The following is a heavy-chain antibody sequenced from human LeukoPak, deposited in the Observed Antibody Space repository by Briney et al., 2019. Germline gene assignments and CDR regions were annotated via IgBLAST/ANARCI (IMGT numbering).Heavy chain of an antibody. Sequence: ASVKVSCKASGYTFTSYGISWVRQAPGQGLEWMGWISAYNGNTNYAQKLQGRVTMTRNTSISTAYMELSSLRSEDTAVYYCARAAGVIVDYWGQGTLVTVSS. CDR1: GYTFTSYG. D-gene: IGHD3-16*02. V-gene: IGHV1-18*01. J-gene: IGHJ4*02. CDR2: ISAYNGNT. CDR3: ARAAGVIVDY.